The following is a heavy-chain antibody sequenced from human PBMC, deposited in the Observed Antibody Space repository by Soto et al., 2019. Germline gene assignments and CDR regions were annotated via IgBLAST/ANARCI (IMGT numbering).Heavy chain of an antibody. D-gene: IGHD4-17*01. CDR3: TTAATTVTTIDY. J-gene: IGHJ4*02. CDR1: GFTFSNAW. CDR2: IKRNADGGTA. V-gene: IGHV3-15*01. Sequence: EVQLVESGGGLVKPGGSLRLSCAASGFTFSNAWMSWVRQAPGKGLEWVGRIKRNADGGTADYAAPVKGRFTISRYDSKNTLNLQMNSLKTEDTAVYYCTTAATTVTTIDYWGQGTLVTVSS.